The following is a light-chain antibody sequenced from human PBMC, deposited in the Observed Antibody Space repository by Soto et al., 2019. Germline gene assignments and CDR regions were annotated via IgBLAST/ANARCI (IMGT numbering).Light chain of an antibody. CDR3: QQYGSSSWT. CDR2: GAS. J-gene: IGKJ1*01. CDR1: QSVSSSY. Sequence: IVLTQSPGTLSLSPGERAALSCRASQSVSSSYLAWYQQTPGQAPRLLIYGASSRATGIPDRFSGSGSGTDFTLTISRLEPEDFAVYYCQQYGSSSWTFGQGTKVDIK. V-gene: IGKV3-20*01.